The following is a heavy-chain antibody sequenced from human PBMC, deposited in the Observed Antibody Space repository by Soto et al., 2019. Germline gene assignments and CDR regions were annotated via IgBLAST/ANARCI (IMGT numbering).Heavy chain of an antibody. CDR2: IYSGGST. V-gene: IGHV3-53*04. CDR3: TRGPYGTGGDYYYGMDV. D-gene: IGHD3-10*01. Sequence: EVQLVESGGGFVQPGGSLRLSCAVSGLTVSSNYMSWFRQAPGEGLEWVSVIYSGGSTFYADSVKGRFTISRDSSKNTLCLQVNSLRAEDTAVYYCTRGPYGTGGDYYYGMDVWCQGTTVTVSS. J-gene: IGHJ6*02. CDR1: GLTVSSNY.